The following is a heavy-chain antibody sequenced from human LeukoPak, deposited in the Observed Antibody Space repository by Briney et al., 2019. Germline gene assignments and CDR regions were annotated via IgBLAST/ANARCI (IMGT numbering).Heavy chain of an antibody. V-gene: IGHV3-23*01. CDR1: GFTFSNYA. Sequence: PGGSLRLSCAAPGFTFSNYAMGWVRQAPGKGLEWVSSINGRDGRTYYADSVRGRFSISSDNSKNTLFLQMNSLRAEVTAVYYCARGEAFAFDMWGQGTVVTVSS. CDR3: ARGEAFAFDM. J-gene: IGHJ3*02. CDR2: INGRDGRT.